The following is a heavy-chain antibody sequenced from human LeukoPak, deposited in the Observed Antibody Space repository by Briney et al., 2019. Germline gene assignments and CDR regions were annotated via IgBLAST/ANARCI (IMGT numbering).Heavy chain of an antibody. CDR3: ARGMAGTSAEYFQH. D-gene: IGHD1-1*01. V-gene: IGHV3-48*04. J-gene: IGHJ1*01. CDR2: ISSSSSTI. Sequence: GGSLRLSCAASGFTFSSCSMNWVRQAPGKGLEWVSYISSSSSTIYYADSVKGRFTISRDNAKNSLYLQMNSLRAEDTAVYYCARGMAGTSAEYFQHWGQGTLVTGPS. CDR1: GFTFSSCS.